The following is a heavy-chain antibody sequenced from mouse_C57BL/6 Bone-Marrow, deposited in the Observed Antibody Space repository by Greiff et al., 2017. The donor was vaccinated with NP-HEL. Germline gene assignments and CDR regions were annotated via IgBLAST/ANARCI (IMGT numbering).Heavy chain of an antibody. CDR3: ARHRYYYGSSYDWYFDV. Sequence: EVKLMESGGGLVQPGESLKLSCESNEYEFPSHDMSWVRKTPEKRLELVAAINSDGGSTYYPDTMERRFIISRDNTKKTLYLQMSSLRSEDTALYYCARHRYYYGSSYDWYFDVWGTGTTVTVSS. CDR1: EYEFPSHD. V-gene: IGHV5-2*01. D-gene: IGHD1-1*01. J-gene: IGHJ1*03. CDR2: INSDGGST.